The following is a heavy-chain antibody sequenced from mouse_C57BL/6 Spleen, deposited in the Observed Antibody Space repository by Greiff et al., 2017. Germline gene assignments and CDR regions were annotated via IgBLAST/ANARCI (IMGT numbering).Heavy chain of an antibody. CDR1: GFYIKNTY. CDR3: ARYGNYLDY. J-gene: IGHJ2*01. Sequence: VQLQQSVAELVRPGASVKLSCTASGFYIKNTYMHWVKQRPEQVLEWIGRIDPANGNSKYAPKFQGKAPITADTSSNTAYLQLSSLTSEDTAIYYCARYGNYLDYWGQGTTLTVSS. V-gene: IGHV14-3*01. D-gene: IGHD2-1*01. CDR2: IDPANGNS.